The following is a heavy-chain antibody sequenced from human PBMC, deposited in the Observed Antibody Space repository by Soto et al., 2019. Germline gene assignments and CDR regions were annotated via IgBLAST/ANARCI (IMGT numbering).Heavy chain of an antibody. CDR2: ISSSGSTI. D-gene: IGHD3-16*02. CDR1: GFTLSSYE. Sequence: GGSLRLSCAASGFTLSSYEMNWVRQAPGKGLEWVSYISSSGSTIYYADSVKGRFTISRDNAKNSLYLQMNSLRAEDTAVYYCARRKYDYVWGSYRPIYDYWGQGTLVTVSS. V-gene: IGHV3-48*03. J-gene: IGHJ4*02. CDR3: ARRKYDYVWGSYRPIYDY.